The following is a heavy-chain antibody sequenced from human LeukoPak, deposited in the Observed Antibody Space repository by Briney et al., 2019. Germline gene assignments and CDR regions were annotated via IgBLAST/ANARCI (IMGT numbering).Heavy chain of an antibody. V-gene: IGHV3-23*01. CDR1: GFTFSSYG. Sequence: PGGSLRLSRAASGFTFSSYGMSWGRQASGKGLKWVSAISGSGGSTYYADSVKGRFTISRDNSKNTLYLQMNSLRAEDTAVYYCAKAANYYYYYMDVWGKGTTVTISS. CDR3: AKAANYYYYYMDV. J-gene: IGHJ6*03. CDR2: ISGSGGST. D-gene: IGHD5-18*01.